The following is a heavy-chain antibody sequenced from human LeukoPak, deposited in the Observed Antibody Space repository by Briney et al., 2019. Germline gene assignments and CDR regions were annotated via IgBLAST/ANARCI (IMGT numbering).Heavy chain of an antibody. Sequence: GGSLRLSCAASGFTFSIYAIHWVRQAPGKGLEWVAVISYDGSNKYYADSVKGRFTISRDNSKNTLYLQMNSLRAEDTAVYYCARSSGSHPRLNWFDPWGQGTLVTVSS. CDR1: GFTFSIYA. J-gene: IGHJ5*02. V-gene: IGHV3-30-3*01. CDR2: ISYDGSNK. D-gene: IGHD1-26*01. CDR3: ARSSGSHPRLNWFDP.